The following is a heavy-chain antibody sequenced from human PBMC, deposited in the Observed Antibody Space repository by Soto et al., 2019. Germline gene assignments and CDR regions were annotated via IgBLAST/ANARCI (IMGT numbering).Heavy chain of an antibody. CDR1: GFTFSSYG. CDR3: ARAAIRSLRSAFDY. Sequence: QVQLVESGGGVVQPGRSLRLSCAASGFTFSSYGMHWVRQAPGKGLEWVAVIWYDGSNKYYADSVKGRFTISRDNSKNTLYLQMNSLRAEDTAVYYCARAAIRSLRSAFDYWGQGTLVTVSS. V-gene: IGHV3-33*01. J-gene: IGHJ4*02. CDR2: IWYDGSNK. D-gene: IGHD2-15*01.